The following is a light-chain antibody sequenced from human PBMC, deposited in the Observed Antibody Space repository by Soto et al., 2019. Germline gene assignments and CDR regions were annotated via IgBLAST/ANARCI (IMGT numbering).Light chain of an antibody. J-gene: IGKJ1*01. CDR1: QAFSNW. V-gene: IGKV1-12*01. Sequence: DIQMTQSPSSVSAPVGDRVTITCRASQAFSNWLAWYQQKLGKAPNVLIYAASSLQGGVPSRFSGSGSGTDFTLTISSLQPEDFATYYCQQSYSTPPTFGQGTKVDIK. CDR3: QQSYSTPPT. CDR2: AAS.